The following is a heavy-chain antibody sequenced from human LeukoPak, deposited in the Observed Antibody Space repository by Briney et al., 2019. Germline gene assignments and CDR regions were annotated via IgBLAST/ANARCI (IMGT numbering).Heavy chain of an antibody. CDR2: IYTSGST. V-gene: IGHV4-61*02. CDR1: GGSISSGSYY. J-gene: IGHJ6*03. Sequence: SQTLSLTCTVSGGSISSGSYYWSWIRQPAGKGLEWIGLIYTSGSTNYNPSLKSRVTISVDTSKNQFSLKLSSVTAADTAVYYCARVPRSYYYYYYMDVWGKGTTVTVSS. CDR3: ARVPRSYYYYYYMDV.